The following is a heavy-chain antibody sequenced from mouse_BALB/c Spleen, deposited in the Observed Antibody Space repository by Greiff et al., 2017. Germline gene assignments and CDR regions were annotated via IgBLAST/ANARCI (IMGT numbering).Heavy chain of an antibody. Sequence: VKVVESGPGLVAPSQSLSITCTVSGFSLTGYGVNWVRQPPGKGLEWLGMIWGDGSTDYNSALKSRLSISKDNSKSQVFLKMNSLQTDDTARYYCARDGGLLRVYYAMDYWGQGTSVTVSS. CDR2: IWGDGST. V-gene: IGHV2-6-7*01. D-gene: IGHD2-3*01. CDR1: GFSLTGYG. CDR3: ARDGGLLRVYYAMDY. J-gene: IGHJ4*01.